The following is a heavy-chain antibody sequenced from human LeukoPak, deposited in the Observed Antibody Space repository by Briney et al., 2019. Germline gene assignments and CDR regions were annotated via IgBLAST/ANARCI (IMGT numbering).Heavy chain of an antibody. Sequence: GSLRLSCAASGFTFSSYAMSWVRQAPGKGLEWIGEINHSGSTNYNPSLKSRVTISVDTSKNQFSLKLSSVTAADTAVYYCARSRGYGDYLDAFDIWGQGTMVTVSS. CDR2: INHSGST. CDR3: ARSRGYGDYLDAFDI. J-gene: IGHJ3*02. CDR1: GFTFSSYA. V-gene: IGHV4-34*08. D-gene: IGHD4-17*01.